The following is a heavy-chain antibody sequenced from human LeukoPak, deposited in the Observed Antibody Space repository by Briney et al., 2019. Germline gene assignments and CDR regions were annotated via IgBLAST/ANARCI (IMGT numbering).Heavy chain of an antibody. CDR2: ISWDGGST. Sequence: GGSLRLSCAASGFTFDDYAMHWVRQAPGKGLEWVSLISWDGGSTYYADSVKGRFTISRDNSKNSLYLQMNSLRAEDTALYYCAKDGAAASSDYYYYMDVWGKGTTVTVS. J-gene: IGHJ6*03. CDR1: GFTFDDYA. V-gene: IGHV3-43D*03. CDR3: AKDGAAASSDYYYYMDV. D-gene: IGHD6-13*01.